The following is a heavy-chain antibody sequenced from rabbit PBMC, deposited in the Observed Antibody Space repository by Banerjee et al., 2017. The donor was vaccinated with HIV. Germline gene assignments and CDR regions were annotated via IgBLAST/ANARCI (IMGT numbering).Heavy chain of an antibody. CDR2: ISISDGST. CDR1: GFDFTTYY. J-gene: IGHJ4*01. D-gene: IGHD4-1*01. CDR3: TRSQVAGAFNL. Sequence: QLVESGGGLVTPGGSLKLSCKASGFDFTTYYMSWVRQAPGKGLEWIGFISISDGSTYYASWVNGRFSISRENTQNTLYLQLNSLTAADTATYFCTRSQVAGAFNLWGQGTLVTVS. V-gene: IGHV1S7*01.